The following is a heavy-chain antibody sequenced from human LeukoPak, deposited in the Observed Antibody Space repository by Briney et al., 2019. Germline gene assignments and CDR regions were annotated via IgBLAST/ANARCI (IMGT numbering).Heavy chain of an antibody. CDR2: ISPSGDLT. J-gene: IGHJ4*02. D-gene: IGHD4-17*01. V-gene: IGHV1-46*01. CDR1: GYTFSIHY. Sequence: ASVKVSCKGTGYTFSIHYMHWVRQAPGHGLEWMGVISPSGDLTNYAQRFQGRVSMTRDTSTSTVYMELSSLRSDDMAVYYCAREGATVTVPTKNFDYWGQGTLVTVSS. CDR3: AREGATVTVPTKNFDY.